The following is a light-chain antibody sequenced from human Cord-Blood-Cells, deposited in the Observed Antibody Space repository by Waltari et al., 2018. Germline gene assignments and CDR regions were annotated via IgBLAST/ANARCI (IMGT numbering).Light chain of an antibody. CDR2: QDS. CDR3: QAWDSSTGV. V-gene: IGLV3-1*01. J-gene: IGLJ1*01. Sequence: SSELTQPSSVSVSPGQTASITCPGDKLGDTYACWYQQKPGQCPVLVIYQDSKRPSGIPERFSGSNSGNTATLTISGTQAMDEADYYCQAWDSSTGVFGTGTKVTVL. CDR1: KLGDTY.